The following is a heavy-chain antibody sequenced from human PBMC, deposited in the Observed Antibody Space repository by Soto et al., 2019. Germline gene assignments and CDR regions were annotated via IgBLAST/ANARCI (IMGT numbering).Heavy chain of an antibody. V-gene: IGHV3-23*01. CDR1: GFTFSSYA. CDR2: ISGSGGSR. D-gene: IGHD2-15*01. Sequence: EVQLLESGGGLVQPGGSLRLSCVASGFTFSSYAMSWVRQAPGKGLEWVSTISGSGGSRYNTDSVKGRFTISRDNSKNTLYLQMNSLRAEDTAVYYCARKTLAATYYFDYWGQGTLVTVSS. J-gene: IGHJ4*02. CDR3: ARKTLAATYYFDY.